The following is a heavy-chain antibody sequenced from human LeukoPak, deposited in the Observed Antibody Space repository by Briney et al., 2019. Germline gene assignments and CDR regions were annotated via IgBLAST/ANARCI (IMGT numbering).Heavy chain of an antibody. CDR2: ISGSGGST. D-gene: IGHD3-10*01. J-gene: IGHJ4*02. CDR3: AKVRGLLRFGELLYDD. CDR1: GFTFSSYA. Sequence: GGSLRLSCAASGFTFSSYAMSWVRQAPGKGLEWVSAISGSGGSTYYADSVKGRFTISRDNSKNTLYLQMNSLRAEDTAVYYCAKVRGLLRFGELLYDDWGQGTLVTVSS. V-gene: IGHV3-23*01.